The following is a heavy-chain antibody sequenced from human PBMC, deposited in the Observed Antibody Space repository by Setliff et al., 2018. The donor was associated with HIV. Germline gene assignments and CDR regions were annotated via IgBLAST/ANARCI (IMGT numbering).Heavy chain of an antibody. CDR3: ARGPSLRYFDWLEDPYYYMDV. V-gene: IGHV1-2*02. J-gene: IGHJ6*03. CDR1: GYTLAGYF. Sequence: ASVKVSCKASGYTLAGYFMHWVRQAPGQGLEWMGWINPNSGGTNYAQKFQGRVTMTRDTSISTASMELSRLRSDDTAVYYCARGPSLRYFDWLEDPYYYMDVWGKGTTVTVSS. CDR2: INPNSGGT. D-gene: IGHD3-9*01.